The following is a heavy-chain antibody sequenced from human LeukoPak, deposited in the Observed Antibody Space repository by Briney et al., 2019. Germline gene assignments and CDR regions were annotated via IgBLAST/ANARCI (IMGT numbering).Heavy chain of an antibody. D-gene: IGHD3-16*02. J-gene: IGHJ4*02. CDR1: GYTFTSYD. CDR3: ARSEIEYDYVWGSYRARDFDY. Sequence: GASVKVSCTASGYTFTSYDINWVRQATGQGLEWMGWMNPNSGNTGYAQKFQGRVTMTRNTSISTAYMELSSLRSEDTAVYYCARSEIEYDYVWGSYRARDFDYWGQGTLVTVSS. CDR2: MNPNSGNT. V-gene: IGHV1-8*01.